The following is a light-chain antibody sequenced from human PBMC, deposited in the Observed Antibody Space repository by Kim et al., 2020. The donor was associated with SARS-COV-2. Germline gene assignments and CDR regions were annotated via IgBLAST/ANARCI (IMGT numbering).Light chain of an antibody. J-gene: IGLJ2*01. CDR2: QDS. V-gene: IGLV3-1*01. CDR1: KLGEKY. Sequence: SVSPGQTASITCSGDKLGEKYASWYQQKPCQTPVLVIYQDSKRPSGIPERFSGSNSGNTATLTISGTQAMDEADYYCQAWDSSTVVFGGGTKLTVL. CDR3: QAWDSSTVV.